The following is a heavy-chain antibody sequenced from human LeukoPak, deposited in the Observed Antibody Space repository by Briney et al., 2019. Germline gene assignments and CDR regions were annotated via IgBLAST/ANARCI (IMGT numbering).Heavy chain of an antibody. CDR1: GGSFSGYY. CDR2: INHSGST. D-gene: IGHD6-19*01. V-gene: IGHV4-34*01. Sequence: PSETLSLTCAVYGGSFSGYYWSWIRQPPGKVLEWIGEINHSGSTNYNPSLKSRVTISVDTSKNQFPLKLSSVTAADTAVYYCARVSSGWYQAFDIWGQGTMVTVSS. CDR3: ARVSSGWYQAFDI. J-gene: IGHJ3*02.